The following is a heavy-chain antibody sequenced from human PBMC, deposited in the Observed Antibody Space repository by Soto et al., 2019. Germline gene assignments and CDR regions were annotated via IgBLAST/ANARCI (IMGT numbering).Heavy chain of an antibody. J-gene: IGHJ4*02. V-gene: IGHV4-30-4*01. CDR3: ASSGDYVGVDY. D-gene: IGHD4-17*01. CDR2: TYYSGYT. Sequence: QVQLQESGPGLVKPSQTLSLTCTFSGDSFSSGAYKWSWIRQPPGKGLEWIGYTYYSGYTYNNPSLKRRLTMSVDTSKNQFSLKLSAVTAADTAVYYCASSGDYVGVDYWGQGTLVTVS. CDR1: GDSFSSGAYK.